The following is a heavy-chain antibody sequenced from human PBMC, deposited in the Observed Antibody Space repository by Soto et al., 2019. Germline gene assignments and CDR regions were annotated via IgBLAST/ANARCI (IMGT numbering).Heavy chain of an antibody. D-gene: IGHD6-19*01. CDR2: IYYSGST. CDR3: ARLEDLAVAGYFDY. J-gene: IGHJ4*02. Sequence: SETLSLTCTVSGGSISSYYWSWIRQPPGKGLEWIGYIYYSGSTNYNPSLKSRVTLSVDTSKNQFSLKLSSVTAADTAVYYCARLEDLAVAGYFDYWGQGTLVTVSS. V-gene: IGHV4-59*01. CDR1: GGSISSYY.